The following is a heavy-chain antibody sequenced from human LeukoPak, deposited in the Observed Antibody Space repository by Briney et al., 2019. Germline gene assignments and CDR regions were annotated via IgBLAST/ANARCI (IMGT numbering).Heavy chain of an antibody. J-gene: IGHJ5*02. V-gene: IGHV4-4*08. Sequence: SETLSLTFSVSGGSISNYYWSWIRQPPGKGLEWIGNIHKTGTTNYNPSLKSRVTVSVDTSKNQFSLKLSSVTAADTAVYYCARDTMVRGVIMGNWFDPWGQGTLVTVSS. D-gene: IGHD3-10*01. CDR3: ARDTMVRGVIMGNWFDP. CDR1: GGSISNYY. CDR2: IHKTGTT.